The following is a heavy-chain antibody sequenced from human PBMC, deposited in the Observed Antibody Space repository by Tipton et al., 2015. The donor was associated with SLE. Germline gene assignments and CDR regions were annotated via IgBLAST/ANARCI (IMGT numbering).Heavy chain of an antibody. CDR2: INSDGSST. V-gene: IGHV3-74*01. CDR1: GFTFGSYW. D-gene: IGHD6-13*01. Sequence: SLRLSCAASGFTFGSYWMHWVRQAPGKGLVWVSRINSDGSSTSYADSVKGRFTISRDNAKNTLYLQMNSLRAEDTAVYYCARSRAAAGIDYWGQGTLVTVSS. J-gene: IGHJ4*02. CDR3: ARSRAAAGIDY.